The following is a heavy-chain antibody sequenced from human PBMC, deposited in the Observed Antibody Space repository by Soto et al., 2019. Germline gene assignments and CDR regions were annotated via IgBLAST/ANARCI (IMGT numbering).Heavy chain of an antibody. D-gene: IGHD1-7*01. CDR2: ISSNGGTT. CDR1: GFTFSSYD. V-gene: IGHV3-64*01. CDR3: VRRVSGNYDY. J-gene: IGHJ4*02. Sequence: VQLAESGGGMVQPGGSLRLSCVASGFTFSSYDMHWVRQAPGKGLEYVSSISSNGGTTYYGNSVKGRFTISRDNSKNTLYHQMGSLRAEDMAVYYCVRRVSGNYDYWGQGTLVTVSS.